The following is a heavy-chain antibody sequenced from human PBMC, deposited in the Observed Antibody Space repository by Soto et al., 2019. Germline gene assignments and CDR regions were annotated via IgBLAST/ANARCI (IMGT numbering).Heavy chain of an antibody. CDR3: ARDPTGLWSGYYFFAY. Sequence: GGSLRLSCAASGFTFSSYSMNWVRQAPGKGLEWVSYISSSSSTIYYADSVKGRFTISRDNAKNSLYLQMNSLRDEDTAVDYCARDPTGLWSGYYFFAYGGQGTLVTVS. CDR2: ISSSSSTI. V-gene: IGHV3-48*02. D-gene: IGHD3-3*01. J-gene: IGHJ4*02. CDR1: GFTFSSYS.